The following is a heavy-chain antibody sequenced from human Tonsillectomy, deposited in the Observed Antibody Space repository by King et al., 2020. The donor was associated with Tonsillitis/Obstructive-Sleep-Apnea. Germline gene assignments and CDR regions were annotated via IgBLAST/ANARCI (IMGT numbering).Heavy chain of an antibody. CDR1: GYTFTDYY. CDR3: TRDFWSGYLRGYYLDV. CDR2: IALNDGDT. D-gene: IGHD3-3*01. J-gene: IGHJ6*04. Sequence: VQLVESGAEVKKPGASVKVSCKASGYTFTDYYMHWVRQAPGQGLEWMGRIALNDGDTEDEEKFQGRVTMTRDTSTSPAYMALSGLRSDDTAEYYCTRDFWSGYLRGYYLDVWGKGTTVTVSS. V-gene: IGHV1-2*06.